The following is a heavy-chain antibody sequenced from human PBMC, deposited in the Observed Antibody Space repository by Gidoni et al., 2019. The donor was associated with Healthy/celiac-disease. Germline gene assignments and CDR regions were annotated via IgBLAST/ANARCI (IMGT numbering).Heavy chain of an antibody. V-gene: IGHV4-59*01. D-gene: IGHD2-15*01. J-gene: IGHJ5*02. CDR3: AREIGYCSGGSCYWFDP. CDR1: GGSISSYY. CDR2: IDYSGST. Sequence: QESGPGLVKPSETLSLTCTVSGGSISSYYWSWIRQPPGKGLEWIGYIDYSGSTNYTPSLKSRVTISVDTSKNQFSLKLSSVTAADTAVYYGAREIGYCSGGSCYWFDPWGQGTLVTVSS.